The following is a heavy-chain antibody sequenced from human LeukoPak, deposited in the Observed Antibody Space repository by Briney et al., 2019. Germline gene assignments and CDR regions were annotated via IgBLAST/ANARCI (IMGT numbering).Heavy chain of an antibody. CDR1: GGSFSGYY. Sequence: SETLSLTCAVYGGSFSGYYWSWIRQPPGEGLEWIGEINHSGSTNYNPSLKSRVTISVDTSKNQFSLKLSSVTAADTAVYYCARSRGGSYGVLDYWGQGTLVTVSS. CDR3: ARSRGGSYGVLDY. CDR2: INHSGST. J-gene: IGHJ4*02. V-gene: IGHV4-34*01. D-gene: IGHD1-26*01.